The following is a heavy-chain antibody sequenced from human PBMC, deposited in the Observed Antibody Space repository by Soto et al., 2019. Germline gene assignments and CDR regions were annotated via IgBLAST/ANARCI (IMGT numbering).Heavy chain of an antibody. J-gene: IGHJ1*01. CDR2: ISAYNGNT. Sequence: ASVKVSCKASGYPFTSHGSSWVRQAPGQGLEWMGRISAYNGNTNYAQILQDRVTMTTDTSTSTAYMELRSLTSDDTALYYCARDQADCSGGSCYSAEYFHHWGQGTLVTVSS. V-gene: IGHV1-18*01. CDR1: GYPFTSHG. D-gene: IGHD2-15*01. CDR3: ARDQADCSGGSCYSAEYFHH.